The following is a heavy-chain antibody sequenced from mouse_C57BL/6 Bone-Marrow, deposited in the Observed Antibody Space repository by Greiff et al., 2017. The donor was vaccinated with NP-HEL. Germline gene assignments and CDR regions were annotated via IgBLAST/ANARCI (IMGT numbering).Heavy chain of an antibody. Sequence: EVMLVESGGGLVQPKGSLKLSCAASGFSFNTYAMNWVRQAPGKGLEWVARIRSKSNNYATYYADSVKDRFTISRDDSESMLYLQMNNLKTEDTAMYYGERAGYYGYFDVWGKGTTVTVSS. V-gene: IGHV10-1*01. CDR1: GFSFNTYA. J-gene: IGHJ1*03. CDR2: IRSKSNNYAT. D-gene: IGHD2-2*01. CDR3: ERAGYYGYFDV.